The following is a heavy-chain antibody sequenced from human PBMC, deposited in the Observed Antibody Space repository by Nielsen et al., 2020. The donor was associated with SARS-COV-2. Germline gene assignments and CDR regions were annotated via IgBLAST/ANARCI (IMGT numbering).Heavy chain of an antibody. CDR3: AHRSQYSYGSDVDY. D-gene: IGHD5-18*01. J-gene: IGHJ4*02. CDR1: GFALSPPGVA. CDR2: IYWDDDK. Sequence: SGPTLVKPTQTLTLTCTFSGFALSPPGVAVGWIRQPPGKALEWLELIYWDDDKRYSPSLTSRLTITGDTSKNQVVLVMTNMDPVDTGTYFCAHRSQYSYGSDVDYWGQGTLVTVSS. V-gene: IGHV2-5*02.